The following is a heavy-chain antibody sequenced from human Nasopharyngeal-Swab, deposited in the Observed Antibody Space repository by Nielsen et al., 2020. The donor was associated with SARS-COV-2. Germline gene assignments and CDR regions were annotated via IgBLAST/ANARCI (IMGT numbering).Heavy chain of an antibody. D-gene: IGHD5-18*01. J-gene: IGHJ4*02. CDR3: ARLRGYSYGIDY. Sequence: WIRQPPGKALEWLALIDWDDDKYYCTSLKTRLTISKDTSKNQVVLTMTNMDPVDTATYYCARLRGYSYGIDYWGQGTLVTVSS. V-gene: IGHV2-70*01. CDR2: IDWDDDK.